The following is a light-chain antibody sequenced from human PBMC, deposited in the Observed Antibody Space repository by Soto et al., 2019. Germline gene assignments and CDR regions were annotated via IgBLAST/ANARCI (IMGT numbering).Light chain of an antibody. CDR1: QSITTN. J-gene: IGKJ4*01. V-gene: IGKV3-15*01. Sequence: KVLTQSPVTLSVSLGERATLSCRASQSITTNLAWYQQKPGQAPRLLIFGASNRATGIPARFSGSGSGTEFSLTISSLLSEDSAIYYCQQYNDWPPLTFGGGTKVEI. CDR3: QQYNDWPPLT. CDR2: GAS.